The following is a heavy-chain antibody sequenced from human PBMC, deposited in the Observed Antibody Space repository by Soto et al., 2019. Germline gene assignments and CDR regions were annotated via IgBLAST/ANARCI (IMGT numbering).Heavy chain of an antibody. CDR1: GFSFTTYW. CDR3: ARGIITGGDY. D-gene: IGHD7-27*01. V-gene: IGHV3-7*01. Sequence: VQLVESGGSLVQPGGSLRLSCAASGFSFTTYWMSWVRQAPGKGLEWVANINQAGSEKYYVDSVKGRFTISRDNGKNSLYLQMNSLRADDKAVYYCARGIITGGDYWGQGTLVTVSS. CDR2: INQAGSEK. J-gene: IGHJ4*02.